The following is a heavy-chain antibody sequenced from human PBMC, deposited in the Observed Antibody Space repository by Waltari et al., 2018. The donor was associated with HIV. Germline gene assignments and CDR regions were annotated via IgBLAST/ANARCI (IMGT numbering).Heavy chain of an antibody. CDR2: IYYSGST. Sequence: QVQLQESGPGLVKPSETLSLICTVSHGSIRSYYWSWIRPPPGKGLEWIGHIYYSGSTNYNPSLNSRGTISVDTSKNQFSLRLTSVTAADTAVYYCVRGRQYISSSYFDPWGQGTLVTVSS. D-gene: IGHD6-19*01. CDR1: HGSIRSYY. CDR3: VRGRQYISSSYFDP. V-gene: IGHV4-59*01. J-gene: IGHJ5*02.